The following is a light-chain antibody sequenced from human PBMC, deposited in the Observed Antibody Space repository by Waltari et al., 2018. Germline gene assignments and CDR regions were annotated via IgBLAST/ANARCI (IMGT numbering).Light chain of an antibody. Sequence: QSVLTQAPSVSAAPGQKVTISRAGSSSNIGNKYVSWYQQFPGTAPKLLIYDNDKRPSGIPDRFSASKSGTSATLGITGLQTGDEANYYCGTWDTSLSAWVFGGGTKLTVL. V-gene: IGLV1-51*01. J-gene: IGLJ3*02. CDR2: DND. CDR3: GTWDTSLSAWV. CDR1: SSNIGNKY.